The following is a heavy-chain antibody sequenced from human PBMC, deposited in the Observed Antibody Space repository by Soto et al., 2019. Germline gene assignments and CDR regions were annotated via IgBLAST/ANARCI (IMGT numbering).Heavy chain of an antibody. CDR2: IIPIFGTA. D-gene: IGHD6-19*01. CDR1: GGTFSSYA. J-gene: IGHJ6*02. Sequence: SVKVSCKASGGTFSSYAISWVRQAPGQGLEWMGGIIPIFGTANYAQKFKGRVTITADESTSTAYMELNSLRAGDTAVYYCARVLMDSSGWYRAGYGMDVWGQGTTVTSP. V-gene: IGHV1-69*13. CDR3: ARVLMDSSGWYRAGYGMDV.